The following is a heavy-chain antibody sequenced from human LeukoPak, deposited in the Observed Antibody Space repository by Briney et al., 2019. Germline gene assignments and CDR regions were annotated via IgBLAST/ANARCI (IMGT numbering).Heavy chain of an antibody. J-gene: IGHJ4*02. CDR1: GFTFTGYW. CDR2: IKGDGTAT. D-gene: IGHD1-26*01. V-gene: IGHV3-74*01. CDR3: ASDGMRQRVDLYC. Sequence: GGSLRLSCAASGFTFTGYWIYWVRQVPGKGLEWVSWIKGDGTATGFADSVKGRFTVSRDNARNTMYLQMNSLRAEDTAVYYCASDGMRQRVDLYCWGQGALVTVSS.